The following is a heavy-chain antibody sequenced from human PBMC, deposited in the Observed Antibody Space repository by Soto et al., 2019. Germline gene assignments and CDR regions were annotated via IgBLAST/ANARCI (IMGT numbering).Heavy chain of an antibody. V-gene: IGHV1-69*01. CDR1: GVSFNNNG. CDR2: VSPPFRTS. J-gene: IGHJ6*02. D-gene: IGHD3-10*01. CDR3: ARVLYYGSGSYSPYGMDV. Sequence: QVQLVQSGAEVKKPGSSVKVSCKTSGVSFNNNGIGWVRQAPGHGLEWMGGVSPPFRTSNYARKFQGRISITADASTGTVNTELSSLTSEATAQYYCARVLYYGSGSYSPYGMDVWGQGTTVTVSS.